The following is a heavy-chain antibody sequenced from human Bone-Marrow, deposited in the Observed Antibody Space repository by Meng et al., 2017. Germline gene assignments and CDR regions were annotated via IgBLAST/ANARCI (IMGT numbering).Heavy chain of an antibody. CDR3: ARGWYYDILTGPPPYYYGMDV. CDR2: IYHSGST. D-gene: IGHD3-9*01. V-gene: IGHV4-38-2*02. Sequence: SETLSLTCTVSGYSISSGYYWGWIRQPPGKGLEWIGSIYHSGSTYYNPSLKSRVTISVDTSKNQFSLKLSSVTAADTAVYYCARGWYYDILTGPPPYYYGMDVWGQGTTVTVSS. CDR1: GYSISSGYY. J-gene: IGHJ6*02.